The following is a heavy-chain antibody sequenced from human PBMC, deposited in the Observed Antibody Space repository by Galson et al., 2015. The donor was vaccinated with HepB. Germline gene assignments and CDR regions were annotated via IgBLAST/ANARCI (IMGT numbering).Heavy chain of an antibody. J-gene: IGHJ4*02. CDR3: ASGLTIFGVVIPMYY. CDR1: GYIFTGYY. V-gene: IGHV1-2*02. Sequence: SVKVSCKASGYIFTGYYLHWVRQASGQGLEWMGWINPNSGDTKYAQKFQGRVTMTRDMAITTGYMEVNSLRFDDTAVYFCASGLTIFGVVIPMYYWGQGTLVTVSS. CDR2: INPNSGDT. D-gene: IGHD3-3*01.